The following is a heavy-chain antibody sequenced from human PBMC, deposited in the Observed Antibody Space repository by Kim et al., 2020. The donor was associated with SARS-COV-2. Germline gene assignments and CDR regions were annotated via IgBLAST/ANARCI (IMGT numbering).Heavy chain of an antibody. V-gene: IGHV5-51*01. J-gene: IGHJ6*02. Sequence: GESLKISCKGSGYSFTSYWIGWERQMPGKGLEWMGIIYPGDSDTRYSPSFQGQVTISADKSISTAYLQWSSLKASDTAMYYCARQHRDYYYGMDVWGQGTTVTVSS. CDR2: IYPGDSDT. CDR3: ARQHRDYYYGMDV. CDR1: GYSFTSYW.